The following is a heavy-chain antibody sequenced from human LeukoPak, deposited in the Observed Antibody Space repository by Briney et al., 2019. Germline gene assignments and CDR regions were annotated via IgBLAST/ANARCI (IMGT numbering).Heavy chain of an antibody. Sequence: SETLSLTCTVSGGSISSYYWSWIRQPPGKGLEWIGYIYYSGSTNYNPSLKSRVTISVDTSKNQFSLKLSSVTAADTAVYYCARDSGPDIVATTFDYWGQGTLVTVSS. V-gene: IGHV4-59*12. J-gene: IGHJ4*02. D-gene: IGHD5-12*01. CDR3: ARDSGPDIVATTFDY. CDR2: IYYSGST. CDR1: GGSISSYY.